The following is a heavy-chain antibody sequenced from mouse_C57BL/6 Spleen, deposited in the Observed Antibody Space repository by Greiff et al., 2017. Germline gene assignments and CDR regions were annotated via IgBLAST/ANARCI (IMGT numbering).Heavy chain of an antibody. D-gene: IGHD1-1*01. CDR1: GYTFTSYW. V-gene: IGHV1-55*01. CDR3: ARGDYYGSSYVYFDY. Sequence: VQLQQPGAELVKPGASVKMSCKASGYTFTSYWITWVKQRPGQGLEWIGDIYPGSGSTNYNEKFKSKATLTVDTSSSTAYMQLSSLTSEDSAVYYCARGDYYGSSYVYFDYWGKGTTLTVSS. J-gene: IGHJ2*01. CDR2: IYPGSGST.